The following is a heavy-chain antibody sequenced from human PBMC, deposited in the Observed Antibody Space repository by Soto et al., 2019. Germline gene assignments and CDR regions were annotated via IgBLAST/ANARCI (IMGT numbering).Heavy chain of an antibody. D-gene: IGHD6-6*01. CDR2: INPNSGDA. Sequence: ASVKVSCKTSGYTFTGYYIHWVRQAPGQGLEWMGWINPNSGDAKYAQKFQGRLTMTRDPSTAYMQLSTLSSDDTAVYYCARSLSTIGARPDYWGQGTLVTVSS. CDR3: ARSLSTIGARPDY. J-gene: IGHJ4*02. V-gene: IGHV1-2*02. CDR1: GYTFTGYY.